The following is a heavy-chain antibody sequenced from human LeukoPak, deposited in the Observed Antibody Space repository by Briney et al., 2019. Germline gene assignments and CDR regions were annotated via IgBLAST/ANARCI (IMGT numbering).Heavy chain of an antibody. J-gene: IGHJ4*02. V-gene: IGHV4-61*08. CDR1: GGSISSGGYC. CDR2: IYYSGNT. CDR3: ARATHYYDGVDY. D-gene: IGHD3-22*01. Sequence: SETLSLTCTVSGGSISSGGYCWSWIRQPPGKGLEWIGYIYYSGNTNYNPSLKSRVTISVDTSKNQFSLKLSSVTAADTAVYYCARATHYYDGVDYWGQGTLVTVSS.